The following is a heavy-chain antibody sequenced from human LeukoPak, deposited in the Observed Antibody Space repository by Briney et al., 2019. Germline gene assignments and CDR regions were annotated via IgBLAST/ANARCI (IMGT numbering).Heavy chain of an antibody. D-gene: IGHD3-9*01. J-gene: IGHJ3*02. CDR3: ARGGTYYDILTGRQAFDI. V-gene: IGHV3-30*04. CDR1: GFTFSSYA. CDR2: ISYDGSNK. Sequence: PGRSLRFSCAASGFTFSSYAMHWVRQAPGKGLEWVAVISYDGSNKYYADSVKGRFTISRDNSKNTLYLQMNSLRAEDTAVYYCARGGTYYDILTGRQAFDIWGQGTMVTVSS.